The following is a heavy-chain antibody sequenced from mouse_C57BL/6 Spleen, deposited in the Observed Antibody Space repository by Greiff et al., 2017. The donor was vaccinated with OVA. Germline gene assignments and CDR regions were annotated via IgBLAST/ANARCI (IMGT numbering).Heavy chain of an antibody. CDR2: INPGSGGT. CDR1: GYAFTNYL. J-gene: IGHJ1*03. D-gene: IGHD1-1*01. CDR3: ARWDSSYWYFDV. Sequence: QVQLQQSGAELVRPGTSVKVSCKASGYAFTNYLIEWVKQRPGQGLEWIGVINPGSGGTNYNEKFKGKATLTADKSSSTAYMQLSSLTSEDSAVDFWARWDSSYWYFDVWGTGTTVTVSS. V-gene: IGHV1-54*01.